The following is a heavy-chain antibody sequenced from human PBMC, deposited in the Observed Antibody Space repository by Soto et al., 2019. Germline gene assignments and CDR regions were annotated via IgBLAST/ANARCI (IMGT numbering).Heavy chain of an antibody. Sequence: ASVKVSCKASGYTFTSYYMHWVRQAPGQGLEWMGIINPDGGSTSCAQKFQGRVTVTRDTPTTTVYMELSSLRSEDTAVYYCARVGPYYESSGYYYFDYWGQGTPVTVSS. J-gene: IGHJ4*02. D-gene: IGHD3-22*01. CDR3: ARVGPYYESSGYYYFDY. CDR2: INPDGGST. CDR1: GYTFTSYY. V-gene: IGHV1-46*01.